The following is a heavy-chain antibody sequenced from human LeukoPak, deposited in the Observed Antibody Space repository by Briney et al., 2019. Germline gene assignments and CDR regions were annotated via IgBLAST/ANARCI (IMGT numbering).Heavy chain of an antibody. CDR2: TYYRSKWSN. J-gene: IGHJ5*02. CDR3: ARDRDSDFEWGPYGP. D-gene: IGHD4-11*01. Sequence: SQTLSLTCAISGEEVSSNTASWNWFRQSPSRGLEWLGRTYYRSKWSNDYAPSVKGRITINADTSRNQFSLHLNSVTPEDTAVYFCARDRDSDFEWGPYGPWGQGTLVVVSS. V-gene: IGHV6-1*01. CDR1: GEEVSSNTAS.